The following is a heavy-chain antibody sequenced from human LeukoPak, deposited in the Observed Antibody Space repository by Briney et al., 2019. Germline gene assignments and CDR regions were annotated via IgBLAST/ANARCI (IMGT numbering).Heavy chain of an antibody. V-gene: IGHV4-39*07. D-gene: IGHD3-22*01. CDR3: ATSGDYYNSRPFDY. CDR2: IYYSGST. J-gene: IGHJ4*02. Sequence: SETLSLTCTVSGGSISSSSYYWGWIRQPPGKGLEWIGSIYYSGSTNYNPSLKSRVTISVDTSKNQISLKLSSVTAADTAVYYCATSGDYYNSRPFDYWGQGTLVTVSS. CDR1: GGSISSSSYY.